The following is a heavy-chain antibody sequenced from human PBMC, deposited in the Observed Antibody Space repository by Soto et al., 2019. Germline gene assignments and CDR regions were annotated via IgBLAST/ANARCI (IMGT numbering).Heavy chain of an antibody. D-gene: IGHD5-12*01. Sequence: ASVKVSCKASGYTFTGYYMHWVRQAPGQGLEWMGWINPNSGGTNYAQKFQGWVTMTRDTSISTAYMELSRLRSDDTAVYYCARTDIVATPTYGMDVWGQGTTVTSP. CDR3: ARTDIVATPTYGMDV. CDR2: INPNSGGT. V-gene: IGHV1-2*04. J-gene: IGHJ6*02. CDR1: GYTFTGYY.